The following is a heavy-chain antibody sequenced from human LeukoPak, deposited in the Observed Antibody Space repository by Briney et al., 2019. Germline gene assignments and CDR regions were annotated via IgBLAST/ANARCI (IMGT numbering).Heavy chain of an antibody. CDR3: ARHGLAYCGGDCYSSDGYYFDY. V-gene: IGHV4-34*01. D-gene: IGHD2-21*01. CDR2: IKHSGST. CDR1: GEYFSTYY. Sequence: PSETLSLTCGVYGEYFSTYYYSWIRQPPGKGLEWIGEIKHSGSTNYNPSLKSRLTISVDMSKKQFFLRLSSVTAADTAMYYCARHGLAYCGGDCYSSDGYYFDYWGQGTLVTVSS. J-gene: IGHJ4*02.